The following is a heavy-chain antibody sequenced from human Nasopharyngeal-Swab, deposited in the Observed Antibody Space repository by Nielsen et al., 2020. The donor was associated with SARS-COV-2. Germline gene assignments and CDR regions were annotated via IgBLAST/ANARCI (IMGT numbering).Heavy chain of an antibody. CDR3: ARDFYRGELRYFDWLLPDY. D-gene: IGHD3-9*01. Sequence: GGSLRLSCAASGFTFSSCAMHWVRQAPGKGLEWVAVISYDGSNKYSADSVKGRFTISRDNSKNTLYLQMNNLGAEDTAVYYCARDFYRGELRYFDWLLPDYWGQGTLVTVSS. J-gene: IGHJ4*02. CDR2: ISYDGSNK. V-gene: IGHV3-30-3*01. CDR1: GFTFSSCA.